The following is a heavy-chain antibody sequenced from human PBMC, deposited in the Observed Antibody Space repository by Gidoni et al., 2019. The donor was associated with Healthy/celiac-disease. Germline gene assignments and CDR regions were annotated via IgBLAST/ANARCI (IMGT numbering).Heavy chain of an antibody. CDR1: GYTFTSYD. CDR3: ARDFRGVIYWFDP. CDR2: INAGNGNT. Sequence: QVQLVQSGAEVKKPGASVKVYCKASGYTFTSYDMHWVRQAPGQRLEWMGWINAGNGNTKYSQKFKGRVTINRDTSESTAYMELSSLRYEDTDGYYCARDFRGVIYWFDPWGQGTLVTVSS. V-gene: IGHV1-3*01. D-gene: IGHD3-10*01. J-gene: IGHJ5*02.